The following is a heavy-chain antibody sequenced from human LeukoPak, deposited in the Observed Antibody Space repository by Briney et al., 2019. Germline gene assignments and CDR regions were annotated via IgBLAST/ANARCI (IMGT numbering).Heavy chain of an antibody. CDR3: ARDYHDYGDYVDC. CDR1: GFTFSSYW. J-gene: IGHJ4*02. V-gene: IGHV3-74*01. Sequence: GGSLRLSCVASGFTFSSYWMHWVRQVPGKGLVWVSRINSDGSSTSYADSVKGRFTISRDNAKNTLYLQMNSLRAEDTAVYYCARDYHDYGDYVDCWGQGTLVTVSS. CDR2: INSDGSST. D-gene: IGHD4-17*01.